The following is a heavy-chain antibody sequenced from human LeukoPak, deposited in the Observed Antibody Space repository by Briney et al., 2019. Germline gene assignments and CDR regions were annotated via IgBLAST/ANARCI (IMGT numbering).Heavy chain of an antibody. J-gene: IGHJ4*02. V-gene: IGHV3-15*01. CDR3: TTDLVATITPFDY. Sequence: GGSLRLSCAASGFTFSNAWMSWVRQAPGKGLEWVGRIKSKTDGRTTDYAAPVKGRFTISRDDSKNTLYLQMNSLKTEDTAVYYCTTDLVATITPFDYWGQGTLVTVSS. D-gene: IGHD5-12*01. CDR1: GFTFSNAW. CDR2: IKSKTDGRTT.